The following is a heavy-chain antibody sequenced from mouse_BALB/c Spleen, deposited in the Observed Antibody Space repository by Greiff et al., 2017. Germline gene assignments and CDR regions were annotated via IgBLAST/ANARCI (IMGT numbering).Heavy chain of an antibody. CDR2: IDPENGNT. D-gene: IGHD3-1*01. J-gene: IGHJ3*01. CDR1: GFNIKDYY. CDR3: ARLSSGYGWFAY. Sequence: VQLQQSGAELVRPGALVKLSCKASGFNIKDYYMHWVKQRPEQGLEWIGWIDPENGNTIYDPKFQGKASITADTSSNTAYLQLSSLTSEDTAVYYCARLSSGYGWFAYWGQGTLVTVSA. V-gene: IGHV14-1*02.